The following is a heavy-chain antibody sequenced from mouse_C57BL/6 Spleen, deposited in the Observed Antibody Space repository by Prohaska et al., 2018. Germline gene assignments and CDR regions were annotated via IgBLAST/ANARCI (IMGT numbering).Heavy chain of an antibody. Sequence: KLSCTASGFNIKDYYMHWVKQRTEQGLEWIGRIDPEDGETKNAPKFQGKGTITADTSSNTTYLQLSSLTSEDTAVYYCARPYFDYWGQGTTLTVSS. CDR2: IDPEDGET. V-gene: IGHV14-2*01. CDR3: ARPYFDY. CDR1: GFNIKDYY. J-gene: IGHJ2*01.